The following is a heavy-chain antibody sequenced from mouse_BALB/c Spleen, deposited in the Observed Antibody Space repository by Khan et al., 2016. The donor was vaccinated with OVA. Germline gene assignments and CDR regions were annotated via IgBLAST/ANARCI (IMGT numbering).Heavy chain of an antibody. CDR2: ISPGSGDT. Sequence: VQLQESGAELARPGASVKLSCKASGYTFTDYYINWVKQRTGQGLEWIGEISPGSGDTYYNERFTGKATLTADKSSRTAYMQLSSLTSEASAVYFCARRKYFVYTFAYWGQGTLVTVSA. D-gene: IGHD2-1*01. V-gene: IGHV1-77*01. CDR3: ARRKYFVYTFAY. CDR1: GYTFTDYY. J-gene: IGHJ3*01.